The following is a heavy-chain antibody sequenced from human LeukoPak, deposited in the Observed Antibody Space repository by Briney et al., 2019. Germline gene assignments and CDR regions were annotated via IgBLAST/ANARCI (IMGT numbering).Heavy chain of an antibody. CDR2: INEDGSEQ. CDR1: GFTFSTYW. Sequence: GGSLRLSCAASGFTFSTYWMSWVRQAPGKGLEWVANINEDGSEQYLVDSVKGRFTMSRDNAQNSLYLQMNSLRGDDTAVYYCAKAGDRGTTDYWGQGTLVTVSS. CDR3: AKAGDRGTTDY. D-gene: IGHD1-7*01. V-gene: IGHV3-7*01. J-gene: IGHJ4*02.